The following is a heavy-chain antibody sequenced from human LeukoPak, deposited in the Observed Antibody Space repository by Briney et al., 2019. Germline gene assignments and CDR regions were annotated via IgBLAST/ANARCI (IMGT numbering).Heavy chain of an antibody. J-gene: IGHJ4*02. CDR2: IWYDGSRK. Sequence: GRSLILSCAASGFTFSSYGMHWVRQAPGKGLEGVAVIWYDGSRKYYADSVKGRFTISRDNSKNTLYLQMNSLRAEDTAVYYCARGDYYYDSSGYYYVWGQGTLVTVSS. D-gene: IGHD3-22*01. V-gene: IGHV3-33*01. CDR3: ARGDYYYDSSGYYYV. CDR1: GFTFSSYG.